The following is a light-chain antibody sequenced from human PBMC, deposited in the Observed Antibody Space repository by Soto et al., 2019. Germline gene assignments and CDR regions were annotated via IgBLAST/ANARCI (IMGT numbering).Light chain of an antibody. CDR3: QLYGTSPPGYT. J-gene: IGKJ2*01. CDR2: GAS. Sequence: EIVLTQSPGTLSLSPGERATLSCRASQSVSSNYLAWYQQRPGQAPRLLIFGASNTATGIPDRFSGSGSGTEITLTISRLEPEDFAVYCCQLYGTSPPGYTFGQGTRLEIK. CDR1: QSVSSNY. V-gene: IGKV3-20*01.